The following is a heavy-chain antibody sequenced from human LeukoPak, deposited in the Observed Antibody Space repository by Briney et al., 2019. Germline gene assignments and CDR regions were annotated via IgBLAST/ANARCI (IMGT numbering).Heavy chain of an antibody. CDR2: IIPILNVA. D-gene: IGHD6-6*01. Sequence: GASVKVSCKASGGSFNSYVITWVRQAPGQGLEWMGRIIPILNVANFAQKFQGRVTITADKSTNTAHMELSSLRSEDTAVYYCAREGHQYSSSSYEDYFDYWGQGTLVTVSS. CDR3: AREGHQYSSSSYEDYFDY. V-gene: IGHV1-69*04. CDR1: GGSFNSYV. J-gene: IGHJ4*02.